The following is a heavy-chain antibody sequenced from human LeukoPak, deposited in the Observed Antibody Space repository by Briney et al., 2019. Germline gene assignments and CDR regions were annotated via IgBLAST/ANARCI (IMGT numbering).Heavy chain of an antibody. Sequence: ASVKVSCKASGYTFTSYGINWVRQAPGQGLEWMGWIRVYNGNTNYAQKLQGRVTMTRDMSTSTVYMELSSLRSEDTAVYYCARDMIVVVNDAFDIWGQGTMVTVSS. CDR1: GYTFTSYG. V-gene: IGHV1-18*01. CDR3: ARDMIVVVNDAFDI. D-gene: IGHD3-22*01. J-gene: IGHJ3*02. CDR2: IRVYNGNT.